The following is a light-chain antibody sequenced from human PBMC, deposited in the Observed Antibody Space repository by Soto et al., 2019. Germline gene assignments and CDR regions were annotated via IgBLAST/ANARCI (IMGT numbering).Light chain of an antibody. CDR2: GAS. J-gene: IGKJ2*01. CDR3: QQYGPSPMYT. Sequence: EIVLTQSPGTLSLSPGERATLSCRASQTVSSSYLAWYQQKPGQAPRLLMYGASTRATGIPGRFSGSASGTDFTLTISRLEPEDFAVYYCQQYGPSPMYTFGQGTNLEIK. CDR1: QTVSSSY. V-gene: IGKV3-20*01.